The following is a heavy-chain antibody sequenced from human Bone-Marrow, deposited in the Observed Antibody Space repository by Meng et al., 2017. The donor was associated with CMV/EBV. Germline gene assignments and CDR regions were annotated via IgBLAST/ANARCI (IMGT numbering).Heavy chain of an antibody. J-gene: IGHJ4*02. CDR3: ARVREWELSNSPFDY. Sequence: GESLKISCAASGFTFSSYSMNWVRQAPGKGLEWVSYISSSSSTIYYADSVKGRFTISRDNAKNSLYLQMNSLRAEDTAVYYCARVREWELSNSPFDYWGQGTLVTGSS. V-gene: IGHV3-48*04. CDR1: GFTFSSYS. D-gene: IGHD1-26*01. CDR2: ISSSSSTI.